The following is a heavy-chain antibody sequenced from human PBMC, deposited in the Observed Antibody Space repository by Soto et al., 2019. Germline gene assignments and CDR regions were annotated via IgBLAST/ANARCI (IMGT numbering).Heavy chain of an antibody. CDR3: VKDLVEVVHTTVPSDD. D-gene: IGHD2-15*01. CDR2: ISYDGSNK. V-gene: IGHV3-30-3*01. Sequence: GGSLRLSCAASGFTFSSYAMHWVRQAPGKGLEWVAVISYDGSNKHYGGSVKGRFTISRDNSKNTLYLQMNSLRAEDTAVYYCVKDLVEVVHTTVPSDDWGQGTLVTVSS. J-gene: IGHJ4*02. CDR1: GFTFSSYA.